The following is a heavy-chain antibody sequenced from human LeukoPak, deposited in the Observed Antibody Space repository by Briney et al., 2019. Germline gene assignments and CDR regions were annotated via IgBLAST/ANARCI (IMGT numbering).Heavy chain of an antibody. CDR2: IKQDGSKK. J-gene: IGHJ4*02. CDR1: GFPFSSYW. CDR3: TRVGFIDEGIDY. Sequence: GGSLRLSCVASGFPFSSYWMTWVRQAPGKGLEWVANIKQDGSKKSYVDSVKGRFTISRDNAKNSLYLQMNSLRAEDTAIYYCTRVGFIDEGIDYWGQGTLVTVSS. V-gene: IGHV3-7*04. D-gene: IGHD3-9*01.